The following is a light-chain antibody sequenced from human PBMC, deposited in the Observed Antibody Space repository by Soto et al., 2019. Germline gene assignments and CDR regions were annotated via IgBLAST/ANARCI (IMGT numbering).Light chain of an antibody. CDR3: QHYNSWRT. CDR2: GAS. CDR1: QSVSSN. V-gene: IGKV3-15*01. Sequence: EIVMTQSPATLSVSPGERATLSCRASQSVSSNLAWYPQKPGQAPRHLIYGASTRATGIPARFSGSGSGTEFTITISSLQSEDLAVYYGQHYNSWRTFGQGNKVEIK. J-gene: IGKJ1*01.